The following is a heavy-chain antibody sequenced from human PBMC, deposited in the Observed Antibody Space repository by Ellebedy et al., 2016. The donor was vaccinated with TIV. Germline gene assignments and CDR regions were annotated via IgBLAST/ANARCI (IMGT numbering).Heavy chain of an antibody. CDR2: IIAGGDST. J-gene: IGHJ4*02. V-gene: IGHV3-23*01. CDR3: VKLDSSGFYYGRLDY. Sequence: GESLKISCAASGFTFSGHAMSWVRQTPGKGLEWVSGIIAGGDSTHYVDSGKGRFTISRDNSKKTLYLQMNSLRAEDTAVYFCVKLDSSGFYYGRLDYWGQGTLVTVSS. CDR1: GFTFSGHA. D-gene: IGHD3-22*01.